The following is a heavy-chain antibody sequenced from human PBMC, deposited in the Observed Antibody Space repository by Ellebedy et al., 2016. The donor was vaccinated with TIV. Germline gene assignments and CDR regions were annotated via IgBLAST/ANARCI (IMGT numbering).Heavy chain of an antibody. Sequence: PGGSLRLSCAAFGFTFSSCAMSRVRQAPGKGLEWVSAISGSGGSTYYADSVKGRFTISRDNSKNTLFLQMNSLRAEDTAVYYCAKDLPELRRVYYGMDVWGQGTTVTVSS. CDR2: ISGSGGST. CDR3: AKDLPELRRVYYGMDV. CDR1: GFTFSSCA. D-gene: IGHD1-7*01. J-gene: IGHJ6*02. V-gene: IGHV3-23*01.